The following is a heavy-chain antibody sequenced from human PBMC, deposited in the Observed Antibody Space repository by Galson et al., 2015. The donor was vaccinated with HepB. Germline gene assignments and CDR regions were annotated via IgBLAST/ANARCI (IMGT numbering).Heavy chain of an antibody. Sequence: SVTVSCKASGGTFSTYAISWMRQAPGQGLEKLGRIIPVIGIADYAQKFQGRITITADKSTSTAYMELSSLRPEDTAFYYCARDQGPYCSDGVCQIWFDPWGQGTLVTVSS. V-gene: IGHV1-69*04. D-gene: IGHD2-8*01. CDR2: IIPVIGIA. CDR3: ARDQGPYCSDGVCQIWFDP. J-gene: IGHJ5*02. CDR1: GGTFSTYA.